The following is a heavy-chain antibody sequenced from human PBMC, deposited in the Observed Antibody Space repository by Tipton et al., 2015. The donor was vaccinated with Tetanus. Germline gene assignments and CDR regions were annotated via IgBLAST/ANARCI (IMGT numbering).Heavy chain of an antibody. CDR2: ISAYNGNT. Sequence: QSGAEVKKPGASVKVSCKASGYTFTGYYMHWVRQAPGQGLEWMGWISAYNGNTNYAQKFQGRVTMTRDTSISTAYMELRSLRSDDTAVYCCASCVGSWYEFDYWGQGTLVTVSS. D-gene: IGHD6-13*01. J-gene: IGHJ4*02. V-gene: IGHV1-2*02. CDR1: GYTFTGYY. CDR3: ASCVGSWYEFDY.